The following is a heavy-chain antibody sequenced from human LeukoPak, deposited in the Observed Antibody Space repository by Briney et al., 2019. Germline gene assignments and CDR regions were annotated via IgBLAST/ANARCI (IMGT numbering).Heavy chain of an antibody. CDR3: ARAVGATRTIDY. V-gene: IGHV1-2*02. J-gene: IGHJ4*02. CDR1: GFTFTGYY. D-gene: IGHD1-26*01. CDR2: INPNSGGT. Sequence: ASVKVSCKASGFTFTGYYMHWVRQAPGQGLEWMGWINPNSGGTNYAQKFQGRVTMTRDTSISTAYMELSRLRSDDTAVYYCARAVGATRTIDYWGQGTLVTVSS.